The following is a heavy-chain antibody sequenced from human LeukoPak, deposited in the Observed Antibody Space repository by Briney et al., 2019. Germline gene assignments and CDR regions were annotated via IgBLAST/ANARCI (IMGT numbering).Heavy chain of an antibody. J-gene: IGHJ4*02. CDR3: ARWSSGWYKY. CDR1: GGSISSYY. Sequence: PSETLSLTCTVSGGSISSYYWSWIRQPPGKGLEWIGYGYYSGRTKYNPSLKSRVTISVDTSKNHLSLRLTSVAAADTAVYYCARWSSGWYKYWGQGTLVTVSS. D-gene: IGHD6-19*01. CDR2: GYYSGRT. V-gene: IGHV4-59*01.